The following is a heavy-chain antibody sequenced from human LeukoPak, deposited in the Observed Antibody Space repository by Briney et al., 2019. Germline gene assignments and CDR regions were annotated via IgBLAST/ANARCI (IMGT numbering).Heavy chain of an antibody. V-gene: IGHV3-23*01. D-gene: IGHD1-1*01. CDR1: GFSFSSYA. CDR3: AKYAGTDAEYFQH. Sequence: GGSLRLSCAASGFSFSSYAMSWVRQAPGKRLEWVSAISGSGGTTYYADSVEGRSTISRDNSKNTLYLEMNSLRAEDTAVYYCAKYAGTDAEYFQHWGQGTLVTVSS. J-gene: IGHJ1*01. CDR2: ISGSGGTT.